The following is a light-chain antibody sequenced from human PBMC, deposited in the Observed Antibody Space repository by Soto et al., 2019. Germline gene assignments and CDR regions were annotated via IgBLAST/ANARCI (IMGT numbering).Light chain of an antibody. V-gene: IGKV1-5*01. J-gene: IGKJ1*01. CDR3: QQHDSYSPS. CDR2: DVS. CDR1: QSITTS. Sequence: DIQMIQSPSTLSASIGDRVTIACRATQSITTSLAWYQQKPGKAPKLLIYDVSSLERGVPSRFSGSGSGTEFTLTISSLQPDDFATYYCQQHDSYSPSFGQGTKVEIK.